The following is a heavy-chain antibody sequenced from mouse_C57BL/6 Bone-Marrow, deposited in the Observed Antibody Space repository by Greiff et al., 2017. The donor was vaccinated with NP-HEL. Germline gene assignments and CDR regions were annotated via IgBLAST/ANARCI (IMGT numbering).Heavy chain of an antibody. J-gene: IGHJ2*01. CDR3: ARREAFDC. D-gene: IGHD3-2*02. CDR2: IYPRSGNA. Sequence: QVQLKQSGAELARPGASVKLSCKASGYTFTSYGISWVKQRTGQGLEWIGEIYPRSGNAYYNEKFKGKATLTADKSSRTAYMELRSLTSEGSAVYFCARREAFDCWRRGTALPVSS. CDR1: GYTFTSYG. V-gene: IGHV1-81*01.